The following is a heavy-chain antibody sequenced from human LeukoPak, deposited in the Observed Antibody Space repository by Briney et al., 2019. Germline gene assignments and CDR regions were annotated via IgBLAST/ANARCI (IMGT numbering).Heavy chain of an antibody. D-gene: IGHD3-3*01. Sequence: PSETLSLTCTVSGGSISSGGYYWSWIRQHPGKGLEWIGYIYYSGSTYYNPSLKSRVTISVDTSKNQFSLKLSSVTAADTAVYYCARGSVDFWSGYQEYYFDYWGQGTLVTVSS. CDR1: GGSISSGGYY. V-gene: IGHV4-31*03. J-gene: IGHJ4*02. CDR3: ARGSVDFWSGYQEYYFDY. CDR2: IYYSGST.